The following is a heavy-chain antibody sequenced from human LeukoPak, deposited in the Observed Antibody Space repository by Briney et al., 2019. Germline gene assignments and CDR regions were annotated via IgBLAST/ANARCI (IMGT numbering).Heavy chain of an antibody. Sequence: ASVKVSCKASGYTFTGYYMHWVRQAPGQGLEWMGWINPNSGGTNYAQKFQGWVTMTRDTSISTAYMELSRLRSDDTAVYYCARAGYSSSWVDNALDYWGQGTLVTVSS. J-gene: IGHJ4*02. D-gene: IGHD6-13*01. CDR3: ARAGYSSSWVDNALDY. V-gene: IGHV1-2*04. CDR2: INPNSGGT. CDR1: GYTFTGYY.